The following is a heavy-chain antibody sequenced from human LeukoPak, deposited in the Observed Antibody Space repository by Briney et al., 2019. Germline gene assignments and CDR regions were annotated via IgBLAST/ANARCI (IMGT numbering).Heavy chain of an antibody. Sequence: SVKVSCKASGGTFSSYAISWVRQAPGQGLEWMGGIIPIFGTANYAQKFQGRVTITTGESTSTAYMELSSLRSEDTAVYYCARGPYDVLMVYAFDYWGQGTLVTVSS. CDR1: GGTFSSYA. V-gene: IGHV1-69*05. J-gene: IGHJ4*02. CDR2: IIPIFGTA. D-gene: IGHD2-8*01. CDR3: ARGPYDVLMVYAFDY.